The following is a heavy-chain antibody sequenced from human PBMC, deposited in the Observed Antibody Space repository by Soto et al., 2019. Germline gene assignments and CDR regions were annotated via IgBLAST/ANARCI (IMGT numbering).Heavy chain of an antibody. Sequence: SETLSLTCAVSGYSISTGFNWAWIRQPPGKGLEWIGSIYHSGSTYYNLSLKSRVTISSDASKNQISLKLSSVTAADTALYYCARDWGTGFYRLDSWGQGTLVTVSS. CDR3: ARDWGTGFYRLDS. CDR1: GYSISTGFN. V-gene: IGHV4-38-2*02. CDR2: IYHSGST. D-gene: IGHD6-19*01. J-gene: IGHJ4*02.